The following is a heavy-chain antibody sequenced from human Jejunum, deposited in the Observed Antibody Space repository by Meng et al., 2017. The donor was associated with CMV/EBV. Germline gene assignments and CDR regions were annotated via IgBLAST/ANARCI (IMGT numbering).Heavy chain of an antibody. CDR2: ISGSGGST. CDR1: GFSFIRCG. Sequence: SGFSFIRCGINWVRQAPGKGLEWVSSISGSGGSTYYADSVKGRFTISRDNSKNTLYLQMNSLRAEDTAVYYCAASSDWYKGFDIWGQGTMVTVSS. CDR3: AASSDWYKGFDI. D-gene: IGHD6-19*01. V-gene: IGHV3-23*01. J-gene: IGHJ3*02.